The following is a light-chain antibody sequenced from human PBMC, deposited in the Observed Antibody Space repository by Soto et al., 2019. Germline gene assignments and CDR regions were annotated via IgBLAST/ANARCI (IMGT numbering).Light chain of an antibody. J-gene: IGLJ3*02. Sequence: QSVLTQPPSASGTPGQRVTISCSGSSSNIGSDTVHWYQHLPGTAPKLLIYSNYQRPSGVPDRFSGSKSGTSASLVISGLQSEDEADYYCAAWDDSLNGPVFGGGTKLTVL. CDR3: AAWDDSLNGPV. CDR2: SNY. V-gene: IGLV1-44*01. CDR1: SSNIGSDT.